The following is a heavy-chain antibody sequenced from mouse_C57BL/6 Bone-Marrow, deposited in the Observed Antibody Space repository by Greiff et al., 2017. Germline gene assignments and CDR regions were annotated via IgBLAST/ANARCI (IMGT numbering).Heavy chain of an antibody. J-gene: IGHJ2*01. V-gene: IGHV1-76*01. CDR1: GYTFTDHY. Sequence: VQLQQSGAEVVRPGASVKLSCKASGYTFTDHYINWVKQRPGQGLEWIARIYPGSGNTYYNEKFRGKATLTAETSSNTAYMQLSSLTSEDSAVYFCASGNGCFFEYWGQGTTLTVSS. D-gene: IGHD2-2*01. CDR2: IYPGSGNT. CDR3: ASGNGCFFEY.